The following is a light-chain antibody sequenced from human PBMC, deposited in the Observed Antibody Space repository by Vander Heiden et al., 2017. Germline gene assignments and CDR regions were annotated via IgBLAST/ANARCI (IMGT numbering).Light chain of an antibody. CDR3: QQYYTFPWT. CDR2: DAS. Sequence: DIQMTQSPSTLSTSVEDRVTIPCRASQTIHKWLAWYQQTPGKAPELLIYDASTLQSGVPSRFSGAGSGTEFTLTISSLQPDDFATYYCQQYYTFPWTFGRGTKVDI. CDR1: QTIHKW. V-gene: IGKV1-5*01. J-gene: IGKJ1*01.